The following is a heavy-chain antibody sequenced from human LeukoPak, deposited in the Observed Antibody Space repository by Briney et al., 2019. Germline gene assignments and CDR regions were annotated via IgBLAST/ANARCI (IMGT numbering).Heavy chain of an antibody. CDR2: IYYSGST. V-gene: IGHV4-59*01. J-gene: IGHJ4*02. CDR3: ARGRYYFDY. CDR1: GDSISSYY. Sequence: SETLSLTCTVSGDSISSYYWSWIRQPPGKGLEWIGYIYYSGSTNHNPSLTSRVTISLDTSKNQFSLKLSSVTAADTAVYYCARGRYYFDYWGQGTLVTVSS.